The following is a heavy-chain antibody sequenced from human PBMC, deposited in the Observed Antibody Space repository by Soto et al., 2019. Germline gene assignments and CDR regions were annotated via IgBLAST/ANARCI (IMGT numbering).Heavy chain of an antibody. D-gene: IGHD1-7*01. V-gene: IGHV6-1*01. CDR2: TYYRSRWYN. Sequence: SQTLSLTCAISGDSVSSNSAAWNWIRLSPSRGLEWLARTYYRSRWYNDYAVSVRSRITVNPDTSKNQFSLQLTSVTPEDTAVYYCAGTTSHQWYFMDVEGKRTAGTVS. CDR1: GDSVSSNSAA. J-gene: IGHJ6*03. CDR3: AGTTSHQWYFMDV.